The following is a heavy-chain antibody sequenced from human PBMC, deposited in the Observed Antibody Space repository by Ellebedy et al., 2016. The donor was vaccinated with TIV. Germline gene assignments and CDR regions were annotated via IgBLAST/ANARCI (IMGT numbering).Heavy chain of an antibody. J-gene: IGHJ5*02. V-gene: IGHV3-53*01. CDR3: AKENGYWSNWFDP. CDR1: GFTVSSNY. D-gene: IGHD3-22*01. Sequence: GESLKISCAASGFTVSSNYMSWVRQAPGKGLEWVSVIYSGGSTYYADSVKGRFTISRDNSKNTLYLQMNSLRAEDTAVYYCAKENGYWSNWFDPWGQGTLVTVSS. CDR2: IYSGGST.